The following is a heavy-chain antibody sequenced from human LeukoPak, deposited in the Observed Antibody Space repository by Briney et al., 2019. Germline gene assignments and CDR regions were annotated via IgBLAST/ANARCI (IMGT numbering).Heavy chain of an antibody. Sequence: GGSLRLSCAASGFTFSSYAMTWVRQAPGKGLEWVSSISGSDYRTYYADSVKGRFTISRDNSKNTLFLQLNSLRAEDTAIYYCAKESGSYHPYNWFDPWGQGTLVTVSS. CDR2: ISGSDYRT. CDR1: GFTFSSYA. D-gene: IGHD1-26*01. CDR3: AKESGSYHPYNWFDP. J-gene: IGHJ5*02. V-gene: IGHV3-23*01.